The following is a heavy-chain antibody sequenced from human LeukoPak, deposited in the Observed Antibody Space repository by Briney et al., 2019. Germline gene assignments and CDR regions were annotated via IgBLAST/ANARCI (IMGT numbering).Heavy chain of an antibody. CDR3: AKTIATSATGY. CDR1: AFTFSSYA. D-gene: IGHD6-13*01. J-gene: IGHJ4*02. V-gene: IGHV3-23*01. CDR2: ISGSADIT. Sequence: PGGSLRLSCAASAFTFSSYAMSWVRQAPGKGLEWVSTISGSADITYYADSVKGRFTISRDNSKNTLFLQMNSLRAEDTAVYYCAKTIATSATGYWGQGTLVTVSS.